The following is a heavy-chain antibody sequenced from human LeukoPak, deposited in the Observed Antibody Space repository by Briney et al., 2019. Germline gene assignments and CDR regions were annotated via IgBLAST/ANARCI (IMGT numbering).Heavy chain of an antibody. Sequence: ASVKVSCKASGYTFTGYYMHWVRQAPGQGLEWMGRINPNSGGTNYAQKFQGRVTMTRDTSISTAYMELSRLRSDDTAVYYCGILKYYQDMRGYRGGGYFDYWGQGTLVTVSS. CDR3: GILKYYQDMRGYRGGGYFDY. CDR1: GYTFTGYY. D-gene: IGHD2-2*01. CDR2: INPNSGGT. J-gene: IGHJ4*02. V-gene: IGHV1-2*06.